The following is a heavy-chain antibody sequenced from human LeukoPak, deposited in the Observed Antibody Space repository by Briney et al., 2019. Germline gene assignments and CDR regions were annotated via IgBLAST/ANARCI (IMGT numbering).Heavy chain of an antibody. CDR3: ANDFDY. V-gene: IGHV3-23*01. J-gene: IGHJ4*02. CDR1: GFTFSSYA. CDR2: ISSSGDST. Sequence: GRSLRLSCAASGFTFSSYAMSWVRQAPGKGLEWVSAISSSGDSTYYTDSVKGRFTISRDNSRNTLFLQMNSLRDEDTAVYYCANDFDYWGQGTLVTVSS.